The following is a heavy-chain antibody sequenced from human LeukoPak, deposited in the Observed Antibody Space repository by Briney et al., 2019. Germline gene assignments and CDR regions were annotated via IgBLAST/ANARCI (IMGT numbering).Heavy chain of an antibody. Sequence: PGGSLRLSCAASGFTFSSYGMHWVRQAPGKGLEWVAFIRYDGSNKYYADSVKGRFTISRDNSKNTLYLQMNSLRAEGTAVYYCAKDHEPTKLNAGGNAFDIWGQGTMVTVSS. CDR1: GFTFSSYG. V-gene: IGHV3-30*02. CDR2: IRYDGSNK. J-gene: IGHJ3*02. CDR3: AKDHEPTKLNAGGNAFDI. D-gene: IGHD3-16*01.